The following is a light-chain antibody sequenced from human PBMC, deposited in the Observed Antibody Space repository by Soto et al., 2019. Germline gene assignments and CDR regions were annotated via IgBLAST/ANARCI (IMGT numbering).Light chain of an antibody. J-gene: IGKJ2*01. CDR3: QQYDSSPLYT. CDR2: GAS. CDR1: QSTTY. V-gene: IGKV3-20*01. Sequence: EIVLTQSPGTLSLSPGERATLSCRANQSTTYLAWYQQKPGQAPRLLIYGASSRATGIPDRFSGSGSGTDFTLTISRLEPEDFAVYYCQQYDSSPLYTFGQGTKLEIK.